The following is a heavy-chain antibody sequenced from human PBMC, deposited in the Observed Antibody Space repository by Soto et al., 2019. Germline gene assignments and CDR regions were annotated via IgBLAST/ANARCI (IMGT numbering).Heavy chain of an antibody. CDR2: IIPILGIA. J-gene: IGHJ5*02. D-gene: IGHD3-10*01. CDR1: GGTFSSYT. V-gene: IGHV1-69*08. Sequence: QVQLVQSGAEVTKPGSSVKVSCKASGGTFSSYTISWVRQAPGQGLEWMGRIIPILGIANDAQKFQGRVTITADKSTSTAYMELSSVRSEDTALYYCAREGPRLVGELVTWGQGTLVTVSS. CDR3: AREGPRLVGELVT.